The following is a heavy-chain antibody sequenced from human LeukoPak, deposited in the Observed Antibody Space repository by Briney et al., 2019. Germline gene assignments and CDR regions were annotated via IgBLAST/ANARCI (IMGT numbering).Heavy chain of an antibody. J-gene: IGHJ5*02. D-gene: IGHD4-17*01. V-gene: IGHV4-30-2*01. CDR2: IYHSGST. CDR3: ARAGDYDWFDP. CDR1: GGSISIGGYS. Sequence: SETLSLTCAVSGGSISIGGYSWSWIRQPPGKGLEWIGYIYHSGSTYYNPSLKSRVTISVDRSKNQFSLKLSSVTAADTAVYYCARAGDYDWFDPWGQGTLVTVSS.